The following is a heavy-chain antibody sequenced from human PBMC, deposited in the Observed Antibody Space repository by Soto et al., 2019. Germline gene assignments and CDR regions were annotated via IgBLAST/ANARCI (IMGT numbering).Heavy chain of an antibody. J-gene: IGHJ5*02. D-gene: IGHD6-6*01. CDR3: ARVRIAAPENWFDP. V-gene: IGHV4-38-2*01. Sequence: ETLSLTCAVSGYSISSGYYWGWIRQPPGKGLEWIGSIYHSGSTYYNPSLKSRVTISVDTSKNQFSLKLSSVTAADTAVYYCARVRIAAPENWFDPWGQGTLVTVSS. CDR1: GYSISSGYY. CDR2: IYHSGST.